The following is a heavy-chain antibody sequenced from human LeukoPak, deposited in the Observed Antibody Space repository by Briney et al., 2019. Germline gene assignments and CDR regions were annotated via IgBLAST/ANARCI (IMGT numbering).Heavy chain of an antibody. CDR3: ARRGPLEAFDI. CDR1: GYTFTGYY. D-gene: IGHD3-10*01. J-gene: IGHJ3*02. V-gene: IGHV1-2*02. CDR2: TNPNSGGT. Sequence: ASVKVSCKASGYTFTGYYMHWVRQAPGQGLEWLGWTNPNSGGTNYSQKFQGRVTMTRDTSISTAYMELSRLRSDDTAVYYCARRGPLEAFDIWGQGTMVTVSS.